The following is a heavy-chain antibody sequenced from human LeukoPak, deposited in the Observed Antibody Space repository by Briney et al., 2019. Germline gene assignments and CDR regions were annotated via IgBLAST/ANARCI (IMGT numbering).Heavy chain of an antibody. CDR2: INPNSGGT. D-gene: IGHD3-22*01. Sequence: GASVKVSCKASGYTFTGYYMHWVRQAPGQGLERMGWINPNSGGTNYAQKFQGRVTMTRDTSISTAYMELSRLRSDDTAVYYCARDRPEYYYDSSGYMVHYFDYWGQGTLVTVSS. CDR1: GYTFTGYY. J-gene: IGHJ4*02. V-gene: IGHV1-2*02. CDR3: ARDRPEYYYDSSGYMVHYFDY.